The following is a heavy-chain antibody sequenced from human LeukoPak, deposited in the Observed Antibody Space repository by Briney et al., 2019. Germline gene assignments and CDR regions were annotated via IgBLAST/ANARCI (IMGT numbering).Heavy chain of an antibody. V-gene: IGHV3-53*04. CDR3: ARRITTRGYYYYGMDV. D-gene: IGHD3-22*01. CDR2: IYSGGST. CDR1: GFTVSFNY. J-gene: IGHJ6*02. Sequence: GGSLRLSCAASGFTVSFNYMSWVRQAPGKGLEWVSVIYSGGSTYYADSVKGRFTISRHNSKNTLYLQMNSLRAEDTAVYYCARRITTRGYYYYGMDVWGQGTTVTVSS.